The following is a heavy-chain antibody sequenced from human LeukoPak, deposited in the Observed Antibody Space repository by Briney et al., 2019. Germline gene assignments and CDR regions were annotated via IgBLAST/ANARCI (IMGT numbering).Heavy chain of an antibody. CDR1: GFTFSSYG. J-gene: IGHJ6*03. D-gene: IGHD3-3*01. CDR3: AKGSKEVLFTRDHYMDV. V-gene: IGHV3-30*02. CDR2: IRYDGSNK. Sequence: PGGSLRLSCAASGFTFSSYGMHWVRQAPGKGLEWVAFIRYDGSNKYYADSVKGRFTISRDNSKNTLYLHMNSLRAEDTAVYYCAKGSKEVLFTRDHYMDVWGKGTTVTMSS.